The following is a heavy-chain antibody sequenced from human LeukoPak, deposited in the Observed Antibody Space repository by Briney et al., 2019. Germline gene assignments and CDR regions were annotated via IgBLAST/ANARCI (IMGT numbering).Heavy chain of an antibody. J-gene: IGHJ4*02. CDR2: IKSKTDGGTT. D-gene: IGHD6-13*01. CDR1: GFTFSNAW. CDR3: AKEVGSGYSIDY. V-gene: IGHV3-15*01. Sequence: GGSLRLSCAASGFTFSNAWMSWVRQAPGKGLEWVGRIKSKTDGGTTDYAAPVKGRFTISRDDSKNTLYLQMNSLRAEDTAVYYCAKEVGSGYSIDYWGQGTLVTVSS.